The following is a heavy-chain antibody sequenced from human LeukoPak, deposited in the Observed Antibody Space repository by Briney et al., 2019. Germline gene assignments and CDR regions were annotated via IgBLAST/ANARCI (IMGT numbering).Heavy chain of an antibody. V-gene: IGHV4-34*01. CDR2: INHSGST. CDR3: ARGYCTNGVCYQP. CDR1: GGSFSGYY. Sequence: SETLSLTCAVYGGSFSGYYWSWIRQPPGKGLEWIGEINHSGSTNYNPSLKSRVTISIDTSKNQFSLKLSSVTAADTAVYYCARGYCTNGVCYQPWGQGTLVTVSS. J-gene: IGHJ5*02. D-gene: IGHD2-8*01.